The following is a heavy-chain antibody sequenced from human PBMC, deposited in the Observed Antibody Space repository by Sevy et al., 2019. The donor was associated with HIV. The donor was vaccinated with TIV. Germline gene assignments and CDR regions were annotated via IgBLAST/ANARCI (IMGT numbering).Heavy chain of an antibody. CDR2: ISSSSSTI. D-gene: IGHD3-22*01. CDR1: GFTFSSYS. Sequence: GGSLRLSCAASGFTFSSYSMNWVRQAPGKGLEWVSYISSSSSTIYYADSVKGRLTISRDNAKNSLYLQMNSLRDEDTAVYYCARDTYYYDSSGLPIDAFDIWGQGTMVTVSS. J-gene: IGHJ3*02. V-gene: IGHV3-48*02. CDR3: ARDTYYYDSSGLPIDAFDI.